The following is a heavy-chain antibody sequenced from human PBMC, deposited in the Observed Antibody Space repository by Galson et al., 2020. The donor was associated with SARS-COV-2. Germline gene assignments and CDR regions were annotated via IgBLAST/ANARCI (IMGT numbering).Heavy chain of an antibody. V-gene: IGHV3-21*01. CDR1: GFTFSSYR. CDR3: ARVEADAGWQPIRELDHDY. J-gene: IGHJ4*02. D-gene: IGHD1-7*01. Sequence: GGSLRLSCAASGFTFSSYRMNWVRQAPGKGLEWVSSISSSSSYIYYADSVKGRFTISRDNAKNSLYLQMNSLRAEDTAVYYCARVEADAGWQPIRELDHDYWGQGTLVTVSS. CDR2: ISSSSSYI.